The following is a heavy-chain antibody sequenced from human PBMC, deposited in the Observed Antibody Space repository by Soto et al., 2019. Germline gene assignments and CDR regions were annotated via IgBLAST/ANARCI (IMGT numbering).Heavy chain of an antibody. Sequence: QVQLVESGGGVVQPGRSLRLSCAASGFTFSSFGMHWVRQAPGKGLERVAVMSYDGSTKFYTDSVKGRFTIARDNSKYILYMQMNSLTIEDTAVFYCARRTSSTLNYYYGMDVWGQGTTVNVSS. CDR2: MSYDGSTK. CDR3: ARRTSSTLNYYYGMDV. V-gene: IGHV3-30*03. J-gene: IGHJ6*02. CDR1: GFTFSSFG.